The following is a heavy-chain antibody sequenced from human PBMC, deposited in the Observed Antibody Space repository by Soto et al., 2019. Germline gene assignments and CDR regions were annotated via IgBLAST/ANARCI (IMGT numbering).Heavy chain of an antibody. CDR3: AKEGSGSYRIRGPLGY. CDR1: GFTFSSYG. J-gene: IGHJ4*02. D-gene: IGHD1-26*01. CDR2: IWYDGSNK. Sequence: GGSLRLSCAASGFTFSSYGMHWVRQAPGKGLEWVAVIWYDGSNKYYADSVKGRFTISRDNSKNTLYLQMNSLRAEDTAVYYCAKEGSGSYRIRGPLGYWGQGTLVTVSS. V-gene: IGHV3-30*02.